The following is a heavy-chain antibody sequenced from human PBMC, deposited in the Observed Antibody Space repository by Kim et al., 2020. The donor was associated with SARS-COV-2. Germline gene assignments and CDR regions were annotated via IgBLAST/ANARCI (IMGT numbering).Heavy chain of an antibody. J-gene: IGHJ2*01. V-gene: IGHV3-11*01. D-gene: IGHD3-9*01. CDR2: ISSSGSTI. Sequence: GGSLRLSCAASGFTFSDYYMSWIRQAPGKGLEWVSYISSSGSTIYYADSVKGRFTISRDNAKNSLYLQMNSLRAEDTAVYYCARGDILTGYYDWYFDLWGRGTLVTVSS. CDR1: GFTFSDYY. CDR3: ARGDILTGYYDWYFDL.